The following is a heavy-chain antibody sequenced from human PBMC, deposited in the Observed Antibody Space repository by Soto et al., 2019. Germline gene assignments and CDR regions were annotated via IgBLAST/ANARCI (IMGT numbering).Heavy chain of an antibody. CDR1: GYSFSDFG. CDR2: ISGKNGNT. CDR3: ARSDYSADTGTFEN. D-gene: IGHD4-17*01. Sequence: QVHLVQSGGELKKPGASVKVSCKASGYSFSDFGLTWVRQAPGQGLEWMGWISGKNGNTNYAQKVQGRVTLTADTSTSTAYLEMRALTSDDTGIYYCARSDYSADTGTFENWGQGTPVTVSS. V-gene: IGHV1-18*04. J-gene: IGHJ4*02.